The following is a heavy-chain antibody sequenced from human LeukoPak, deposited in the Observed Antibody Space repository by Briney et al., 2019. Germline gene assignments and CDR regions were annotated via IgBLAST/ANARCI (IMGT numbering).Heavy chain of an antibody. CDR2: IAVTPDGPAT. CDR3: VWSSTWDKRFYLDQ. CDR1: GFTFNLAW. D-gene: IGHD6-6*01. V-gene: IGHV3-15*04. J-gene: IGHJ4*02. Sequence: GGSLRLSCAASGFTFNLAWMSWVRQTQGKGLQWVARIAVTPDGPATDYATPVRGRFTISRDDSRNMVYLQMSSLRTDDTAVYYCVWSSTWDKRFYLDQWGQGTLATVSS.